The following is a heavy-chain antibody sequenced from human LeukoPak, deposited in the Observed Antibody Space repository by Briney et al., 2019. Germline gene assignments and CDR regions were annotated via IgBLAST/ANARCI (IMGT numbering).Heavy chain of an antibody. CDR2: IYYSGDT. V-gene: IGHV4-59*08. CDR1: DGSISDYY. Sequence: SETLSLTCTVSDGSISDYYWIWVRQPPGKGLEWIGRIYYSGDTNYNPSLKSRVTISVDTSKNQFSLRLTSVTATDTAVYYCARHGWGVDWGQGTLVTVSS. D-gene: IGHD3-10*01. CDR3: ARHGWGVD. J-gene: IGHJ4*02.